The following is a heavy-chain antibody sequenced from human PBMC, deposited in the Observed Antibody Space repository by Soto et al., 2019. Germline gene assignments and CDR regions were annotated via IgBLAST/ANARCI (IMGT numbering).Heavy chain of an antibody. J-gene: IGHJ5*02. Sequence: PSQTLSLTCAISGDSVSSNSAAWNWIRQSPSRGLEWLGRTYYRSKWYNDYAVSVKSRITINPDTSKNQFSLQLNSVTPEDTAVYYCARDYDYTMVRGVMYNWFDPWGQGTLVTVSS. V-gene: IGHV6-1*01. CDR3: ARDYDYTMVRGVMYNWFDP. CDR1: GDSVSSNSAA. D-gene: IGHD3-10*01. CDR2: TYYRSKWYN.